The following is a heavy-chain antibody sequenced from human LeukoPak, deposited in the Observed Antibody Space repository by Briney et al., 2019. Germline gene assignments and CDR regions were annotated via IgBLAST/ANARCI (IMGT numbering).Heavy chain of an antibody. CDR3: ARVDNWDYNFFGY. J-gene: IGHJ4*02. V-gene: IGHV1-8*01. CDR2: MNPNSGNI. CDR1: GYTFTSYD. Sequence: ASVKVSCKASGYTFTSYDINWVRQAPGQGLEWMGWMNPNSGNIAYSQRFQGRVTMTRNPSISTAYMELSSLTSEDTAIYYCARVDNWDYNFFGYWAQGTLVTVSS. D-gene: IGHD1-7*01.